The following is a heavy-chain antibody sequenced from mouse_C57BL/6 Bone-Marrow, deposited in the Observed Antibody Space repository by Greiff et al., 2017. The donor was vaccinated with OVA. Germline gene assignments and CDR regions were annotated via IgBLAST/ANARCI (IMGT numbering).Heavy chain of an antibody. V-gene: IGHV1-4*01. CDR3: ARGDGYYYFDY. CDR1: GYTFTSYT. CDR2: INPSSGYT. Sequence: VMLVESGAELARPGASVKMSCKASGYTFTSYTMHWVKQRPGQGLEWIGYINPSSGYTKYNQKFKDKATLTADKSSSTAYMQLSSLTSEDSAVYYCARGDGYYYFDYWGQGTTLTVSS. D-gene: IGHD2-3*01. J-gene: IGHJ2*01.